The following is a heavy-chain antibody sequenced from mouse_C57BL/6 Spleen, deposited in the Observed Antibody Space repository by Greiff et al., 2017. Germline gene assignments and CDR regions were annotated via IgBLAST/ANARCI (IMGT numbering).Heavy chain of an antibody. J-gene: IGHJ1*03. CDR2: IDPSDSYT. V-gene: IGHV1-59*01. CDR1: GYTFTSYW. D-gene: IGHD1-1*01. CDR3: ARETTGVATKDWYFDV. Sequence: QVQLQQPGAELVRPGTSVKLSCKASGYTFTSYWMHWVKQRPGQGLEWIGVIDPSDSYTNYNQKFKGKATLTVDTSSSTAYMQLSSLASEDSAVYYCARETTGVATKDWYFDVWGTGNTVTGAS.